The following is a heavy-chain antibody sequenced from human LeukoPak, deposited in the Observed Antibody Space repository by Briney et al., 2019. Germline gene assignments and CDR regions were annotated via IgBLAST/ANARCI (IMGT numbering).Heavy chain of an antibody. CDR1: GGSFSGYY. V-gene: IGHV4-34*01. D-gene: IGHD1-26*01. CDR2: INHSGST. Sequence: SETLSLTCAVYGGSFSGYYWSWIRQPPGKGLEWIGEINHSGSTNYNPSLKSRVTISVDTSKNRFSLKLSSVTAADTAVYYCARGELWDRGYFRGTYFDYWGQGTLVTVSS. CDR3: ARGELWDRGYFRGTYFDY. J-gene: IGHJ4*02.